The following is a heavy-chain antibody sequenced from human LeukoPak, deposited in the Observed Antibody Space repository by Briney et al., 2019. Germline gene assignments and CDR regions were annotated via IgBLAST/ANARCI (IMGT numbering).Heavy chain of an antibody. CDR3: ASGAGWESGY. J-gene: IGHJ4*02. V-gene: IGHV3-7*01. CDR1: GSTCSRNF. CDR2: INQDGSEK. Sequence: GGNLRFSCAVSGSTCSRNFMGWVRQTPENGLKWVANINQDGSEKNYVDPVKGQLTISRDNAENSLFLQMNSLRAEDTAIYYCASGAGWESGYWGQGTLVTVSS. D-gene: IGHD1-26*01.